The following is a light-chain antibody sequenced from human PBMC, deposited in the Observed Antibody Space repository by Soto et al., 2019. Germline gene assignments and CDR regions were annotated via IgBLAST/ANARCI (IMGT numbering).Light chain of an antibody. CDR1: QSVRNVY. V-gene: IGKV3-20*01. J-gene: IGKJ1*01. CDR3: QQYGNSRWT. Sequence: EIVLTQSPGTLSLSPGERATLSCRASQSVRNVYLAWYQQKPGQAPRLLIYDASNSATRIPDRFSGSGSGTYFTLTINRLEPEDFAVYYCQQYGNSRWTFGQGTKVDIK. CDR2: DAS.